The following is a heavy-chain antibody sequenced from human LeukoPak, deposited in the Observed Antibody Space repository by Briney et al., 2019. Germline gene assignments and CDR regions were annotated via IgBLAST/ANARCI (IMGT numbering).Heavy chain of an antibody. D-gene: IGHD3-3*01. V-gene: IGHV4-59*08. J-gene: IGHJ4*02. CDR1: GGSIGSYY. CDR3: ARYYGLNGDYFDY. Sequence: SETLSLTCTVSGGSIGSYYWSWIRQPPGKGLEWIGYIYYSGSTNYNPSLKSRVTMSVDTSKNQFSLELSSVTAADTAVYYCARYYGLNGDYFDYWGQGTLVTVSS. CDR2: IYYSGST.